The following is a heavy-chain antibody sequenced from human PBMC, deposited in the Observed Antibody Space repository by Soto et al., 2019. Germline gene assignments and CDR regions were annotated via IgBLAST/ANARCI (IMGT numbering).Heavy chain of an antibody. V-gene: IGHV3-11*05. Sequence: AQLVESGGGLVKPGGSLRLSCAASGFTFSDAYMSWIRQAPGKGLEGVSYISHTSHYMKYSDSVEGRFTVSRDNAKNSLYLHMNSLRAEDTAVYYCAKTVGLGPFGHFTLWGRGTLVIVSS. D-gene: IGHD1-26*01. CDR3: AKTVGLGPFGHFTL. CDR2: ISHTSHYM. J-gene: IGHJ2*01. CDR1: GFTFSDAY.